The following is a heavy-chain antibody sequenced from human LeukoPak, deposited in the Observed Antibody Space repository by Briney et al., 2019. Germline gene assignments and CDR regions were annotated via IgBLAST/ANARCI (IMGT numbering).Heavy chain of an antibody. Sequence: SETLSLTCAVYGGSFSGYYWSWIRQPPGKGLEWIGEINHSGSTNYNPSLKSRVTISVDTSKNQFSLKLSSVTAADTAVYYCARAPGIAAAGLPPWGEGTLVTVSS. CDR3: ARAPGIAAAGLPP. J-gene: IGHJ5*02. D-gene: IGHD6-13*01. V-gene: IGHV4-34*01. CDR2: INHSGST. CDR1: GGSFSGYY.